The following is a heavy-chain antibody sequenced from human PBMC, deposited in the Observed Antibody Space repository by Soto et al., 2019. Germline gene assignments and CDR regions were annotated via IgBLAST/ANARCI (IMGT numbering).Heavy chain of an antibody. CDR1: GYSFTSHG. Sequence: GASVKVSCKASGYSFTSHGISWVRQAPGQGLEWMGWISAYNGNTNYAQKLQGRVTMTTDTSTSTAYMELRSLRSEDTAVYYCARDSSGYFGDYWGQGTLVTVSS. V-gene: IGHV1-18*01. D-gene: IGHD3-22*01. J-gene: IGHJ4*02. CDR2: ISAYNGNT. CDR3: ARDSSGYFGDY.